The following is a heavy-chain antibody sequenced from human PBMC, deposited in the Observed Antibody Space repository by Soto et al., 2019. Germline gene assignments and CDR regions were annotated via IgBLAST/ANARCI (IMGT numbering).Heavy chain of an antibody. Sequence: PSETLSLTCTVSGGSINSGDYSWTWIRQPPGKGLEWIGYIYHTGTTYYNMSLKSRVTISVDRSKNQFSLNVSAVTAADTAVYFCARSRAWLAMSAFEHWGQGILVTVSS. CDR3: ARSRAWLAMSAFEH. CDR2: IYHTGTT. V-gene: IGHV4-30-2*02. CDR1: GGSINSGDYS. J-gene: IGHJ4*02. D-gene: IGHD5-12*01.